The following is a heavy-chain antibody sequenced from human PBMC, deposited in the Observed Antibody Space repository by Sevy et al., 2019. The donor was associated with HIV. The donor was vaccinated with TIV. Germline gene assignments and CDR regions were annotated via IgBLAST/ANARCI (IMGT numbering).Heavy chain of an antibody. CDR1: GFTFTDYW. V-gene: IGHV3-7*01. J-gene: IGHJ4*02. Sequence: GESLKISCAASGFTFTDYWMSWVRQTPGKGLEWVATIKQGESEKYYVDSVKGRFAISRDNDKNSVSLQMNGLRVEDAALYYCAREVGGFNWRPYYFDSWGQGTLVTVSS. CDR3: AREVGGFNWRPYYFDS. CDR2: IKQGESEK. D-gene: IGHD3-3*01.